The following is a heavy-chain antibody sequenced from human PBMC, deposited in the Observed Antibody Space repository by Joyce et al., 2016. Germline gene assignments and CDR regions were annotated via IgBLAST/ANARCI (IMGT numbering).Heavy chain of an antibody. CDR2: IRSKAYGGTT. CDR1: GFIFGDYA. J-gene: IGHJ5*02. D-gene: IGHD2-15*01. Sequence: EVQLVESGGGLVKPGRSLRLSCTSSGFIFGDYAMNWFRQAPGKGLEWIGFIRSKAYGGTTDYAASVKGRFTSSRDDSKSIAYLQMNSLKTEDTAVYYCTRIGDCSGGSCYEGWFDPWGQGTLVTVSS. V-gene: IGHV3-49*05. CDR3: TRIGDCSGGSCYEGWFDP.